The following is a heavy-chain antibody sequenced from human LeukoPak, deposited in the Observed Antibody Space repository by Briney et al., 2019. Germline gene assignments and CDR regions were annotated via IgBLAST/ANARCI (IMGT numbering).Heavy chain of an antibody. J-gene: IGHJ3*02. CDR1: GGSFSGYY. CDR2: INHSGST. Sequence: SETLSLTCAVYGGSFSGYYWSWIRQPPGKGLEWIGEINHSGSTNYNPSLKSRVTISVDTSKNQFSLKLSSVTAADTAVYYCARLRGGIYSSRDAFDIWGQGTMVTVSS. V-gene: IGHV4-34*01. CDR3: ARLRGGIYSSRDAFDI. D-gene: IGHD2-2*01.